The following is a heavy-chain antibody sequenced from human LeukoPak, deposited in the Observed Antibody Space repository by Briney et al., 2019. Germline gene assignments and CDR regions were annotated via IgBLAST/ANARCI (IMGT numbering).Heavy chain of an antibody. J-gene: IGHJ4*02. D-gene: IGHD3-22*01. CDR2: INPSGGST. CDR1: GYTFTSYY. Sequence: ASVKVSCKASGYTFTSYYMHWVRQAPGQGLEWMGIINPSGGSTSYAQKFQGRVTMTRDTSTSTVYMELSSLRSEDTAVYYCARAYYYDSSGYYFRCYFDYWGQGTLVTVSS. CDR3: ARAYYYDSSGYYFRCYFDY. V-gene: IGHV1-46*03.